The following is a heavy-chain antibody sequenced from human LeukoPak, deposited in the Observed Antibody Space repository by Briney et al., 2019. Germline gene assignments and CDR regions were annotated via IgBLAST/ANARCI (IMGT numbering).Heavy chain of an antibody. CDR2: IIPILGIA. D-gene: IGHD2-2*01. CDR1: GGTFSSYA. CDR3: ANRSTSKHYYFDY. V-gene: IGHV1-69*04. Sequence: ASVKVSCKASGGTFSSYAISWVRQAPGQGLEWMGRIIPILGIANYAQKFQGRVTITADKSTSTAYMELSSLRSEDTAVYYCANRSTSKHYYFDYWGQGTLVTVSS. J-gene: IGHJ4*02.